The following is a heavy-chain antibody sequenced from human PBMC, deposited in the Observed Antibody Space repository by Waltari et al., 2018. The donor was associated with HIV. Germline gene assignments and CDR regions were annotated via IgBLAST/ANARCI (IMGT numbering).Heavy chain of an antibody. CDR1: GFTFSSYA. V-gene: IGHV3-23*01. J-gene: IGHJ5*02. CDR3: AKGEFGVVILPVGWFDP. D-gene: IGHD3-3*01. CDR2: ISGSGGIT. Sequence: EVQLLESGGGLVQPGGSLRLSCAASGFTFSSYAMSWVRQAPGKGLEWVSAISGSGGITYYADSVTGRFTISRDNAKNTLYLQMNSLRAEDTAVYYCAKGEFGVVILPVGWFDPWGQGTLVTVSS.